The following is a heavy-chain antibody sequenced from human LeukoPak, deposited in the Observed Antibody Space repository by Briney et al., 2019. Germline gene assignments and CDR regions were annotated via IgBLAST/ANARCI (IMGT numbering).Heavy chain of an antibody. Sequence: GGSLRLSCAASGFTFSSYEMNWVRQAPGKGLEWVAIIKQDGSEKKYVDSVKGRFTISRDNSNNTVYLQMNNLRPEDTAVFYCARGQGYESYYYMDVWGKGTTVSVSS. V-gene: IGHV3-7*01. CDR2: IKQDGSEK. CDR1: GFTFSSYE. D-gene: IGHD2-2*01. CDR3: ARGQGYESYYYMDV. J-gene: IGHJ6*03.